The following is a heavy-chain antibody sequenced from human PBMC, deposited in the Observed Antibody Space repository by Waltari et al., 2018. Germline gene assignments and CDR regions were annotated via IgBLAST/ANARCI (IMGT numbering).Heavy chain of an antibody. Sequence: QVQLQESRPGLVKPSATLSLTCTVSGGPISSHYWSCIRQPPGKGLEWIGYIYYSGSTNYNPSLKSRVTISVDTSKNQFSLKLSSVTAADTAVYYCASHYYDSSGYHTYYFDYWGQGTLVTVSS. V-gene: IGHV4-59*11. CDR3: ASHYYDSSGYHTYYFDY. J-gene: IGHJ4*02. D-gene: IGHD3-22*01. CDR2: IYYSGST. CDR1: GGPISSHY.